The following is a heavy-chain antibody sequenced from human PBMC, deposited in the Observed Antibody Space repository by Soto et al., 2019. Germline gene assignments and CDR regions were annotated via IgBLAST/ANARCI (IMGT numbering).Heavy chain of an antibody. CDR3: ARDRLGGGYSRYGMDV. CDR2: ITPIFGTA. J-gene: IGHJ6*02. CDR1: GGTFSSYA. D-gene: IGHD6-13*01. Sequence: QVQLVQSGAEVKKPGSSVKVSCKASGGTFSSYAISWVRQAPGQGLEWMGGITPIFGTANYAQKFQGRVRITADESTSTAYMELSRLRSEDTAVYYCARDRLGGGYSRYGMDVWGQGTTVTVSS. V-gene: IGHV1-69*01.